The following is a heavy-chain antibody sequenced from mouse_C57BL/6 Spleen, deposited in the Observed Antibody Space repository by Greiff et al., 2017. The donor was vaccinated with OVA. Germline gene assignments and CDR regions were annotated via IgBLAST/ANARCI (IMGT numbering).Heavy chain of an antibody. J-gene: IGHJ1*03. CDR3: AREPLYYASGGYFDV. D-gene: IGHD1-1*01. Sequence: EVKVVESGGGLVKPGGSLKLSCAASGFTFSSYAMSWVRQTPEKRLEWVATISDGGSYTYYPDNVKGRFTISRDNAKNNLYLQMSHLKSEDTAMYYCAREPLYYASGGYFDVWGTGTTVTVSS. CDR1: GFTFSSYA. CDR2: ISDGGSYT. V-gene: IGHV5-4*01.